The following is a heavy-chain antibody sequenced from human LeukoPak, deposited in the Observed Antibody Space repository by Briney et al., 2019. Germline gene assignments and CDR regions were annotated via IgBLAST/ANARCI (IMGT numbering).Heavy chain of an antibody. CDR2: IYTSGST. J-gene: IGHJ3*02. V-gene: IGHV4-61*02. Sequence: SETLSLTCTVSGGSISSGSYYLSWIRQPAGKGLEWIGRIYTSGSTNYNPSLKSRVTISVDTYKNQFSLKLSSVTAADTAVYYCARTSVGYSSSWYGQWEAFDIWGQGTMVTVSS. CDR1: GGSISSGSYY. D-gene: IGHD6-13*01. CDR3: ARTSVGYSSSWYGQWEAFDI.